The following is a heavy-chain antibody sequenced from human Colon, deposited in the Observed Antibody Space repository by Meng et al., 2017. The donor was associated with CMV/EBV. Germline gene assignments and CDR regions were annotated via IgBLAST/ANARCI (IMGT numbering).Heavy chain of an antibody. CDR1: GFNFNTHA. J-gene: IGHJ4*02. CDR3: ARDPGVDF. V-gene: IGHV3-23*01. D-gene: IGHD3-3*01. CDR2: ISATGDST. Sequence: GGSLRLSCAASGFNFNTHAMSWVRQAPGKGLEWVSGISATGDSTYYADSVTGRFTIARDNSKNTLYLQMNSLRTEDTAVYYCARDPGVDFWGQGTLVTVSS.